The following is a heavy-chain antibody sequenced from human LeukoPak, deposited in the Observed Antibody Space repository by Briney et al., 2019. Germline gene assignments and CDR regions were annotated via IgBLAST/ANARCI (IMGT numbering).Heavy chain of an antibody. CDR2: VYYSGTT. V-gene: IGHV4-61*01. J-gene: IGHJ4*02. CDR1: GGSISSSSYY. CDR3: ARGHD. Sequence: PSETLSLTCTVSGGSISSSSYYWSWIRQPPGKGLEWIGYVYYSGTTNYNPSLKSRITISVDTSKDQFSLKLSSVTAADTAVYYCARGHDWGQGTLVTVSS.